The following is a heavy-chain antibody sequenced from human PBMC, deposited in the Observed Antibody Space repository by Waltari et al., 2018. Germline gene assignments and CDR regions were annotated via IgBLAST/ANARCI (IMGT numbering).Heavy chain of an antibody. J-gene: IGHJ4*02. Sequence: EVQLLESGGNLVQPGGSLRLSCAASGFTFSNYAIYWVRQAPGKGLEWVSSVPSSGRKEDYGDSVKGRFTISKDSSKNTVYRERSSLRVEDTATYYWARRGGTGTVAVGGIHCDHWGQGTLVTVSS. V-gene: IGHV3-23*01. D-gene: IGHD1-26*01. CDR1: GFTFSNYA. CDR3: ARRGGTGTVAVGGIHCDH. CDR2: VPSSGRKE.